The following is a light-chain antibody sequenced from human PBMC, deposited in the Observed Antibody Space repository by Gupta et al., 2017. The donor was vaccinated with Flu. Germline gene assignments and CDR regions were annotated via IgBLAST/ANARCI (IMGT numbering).Light chain of an antibody. CDR2: NSG. J-gene: IGLJ3*02. CDR1: RSNIGSNT. CDR3: AAWDDSRDGWV. V-gene: IGLV1-44*01. Sequence: SVTITRTGGRSNIGSNTVNWYQQVPGTAPSLLIYNSGERPSGVPDRFSGSESGTSASLAISRLQAEDEGDYYCAAWDDSRDGWVFGGGTKLIVL.